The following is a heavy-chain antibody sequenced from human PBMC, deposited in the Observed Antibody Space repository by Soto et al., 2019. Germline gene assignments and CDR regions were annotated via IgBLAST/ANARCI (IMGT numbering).Heavy chain of an antibody. V-gene: IGHV4-39*01. CDR2: IYYSGST. D-gene: IGHD5-18*01. CDR1: GGSISSSSYY. Sequence: SETLSLTCTVSGGSISSSSYYWGWIRQPPGKGLEWVGSIYYSGSTYYNPSLKSRVTISVDTSKNQFSLKLSSVTAADTAVYYCARHDTAMVTSYFDYWGQGTLVTVSS. CDR3: ARHDTAMVTSYFDY. J-gene: IGHJ4*02.